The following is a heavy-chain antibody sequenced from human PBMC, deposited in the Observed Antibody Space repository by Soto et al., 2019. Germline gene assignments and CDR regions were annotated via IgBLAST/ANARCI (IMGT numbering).Heavy chain of an antibody. CDR2: ISGTGGSA. CDR3: VKEGSGWYSSGSFDF. CDR1: GLTFSNYA. D-gene: IGHD6-19*01. Sequence: EVQLLESGGGLVQPGGSLRLSCAASGLTFSNYAMNWVRQAPGKGLEWVSVISGTGGSAYYADSVKGRFTISRDNSKNTLYLQMNSLRAEDTAIYYCVKEGSGWYSSGSFDFWGRGTMVTVSS. J-gene: IGHJ3*01. V-gene: IGHV3-23*01.